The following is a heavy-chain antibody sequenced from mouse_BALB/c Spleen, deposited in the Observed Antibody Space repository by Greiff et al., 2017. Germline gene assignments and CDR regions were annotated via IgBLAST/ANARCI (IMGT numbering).Heavy chain of an antibody. V-gene: IGHV2-9*02. CDR1: GFSLTSYG. CDR2: IWAGGST. CDR3: ARGGESTMITTRAMDY. J-gene: IGHJ4*01. Sequence: VKLQESGPGLVAPSQSLSITCTVSGFSLTSYGVHWVRQPPGKGLEWLGVIWAGGSTNYNSALMSRLSISKDNSKSQVFLKMNSLQTDDTAMYYCARGGESTMITTRAMDYWGQGTSVTVSS. D-gene: IGHD2-4*01.